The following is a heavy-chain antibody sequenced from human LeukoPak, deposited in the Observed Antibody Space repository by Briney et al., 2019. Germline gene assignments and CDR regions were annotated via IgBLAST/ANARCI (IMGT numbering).Heavy chain of an antibody. J-gene: IGHJ4*02. Sequence: GGSLRLSCAASGFTFSSYTINWARQAPGKGLEWVSSISSGSSFIYYADSVKGRFTISRDNSKNSLSLQLSSLRAEDTAVYYCAVSLTTGGIFDYWGRGTLLTVSS. V-gene: IGHV3-21*01. D-gene: IGHD1/OR15-1a*01. CDR1: GFTFSSYT. CDR3: AVSLTTGGIFDY. CDR2: ISSGSSFI.